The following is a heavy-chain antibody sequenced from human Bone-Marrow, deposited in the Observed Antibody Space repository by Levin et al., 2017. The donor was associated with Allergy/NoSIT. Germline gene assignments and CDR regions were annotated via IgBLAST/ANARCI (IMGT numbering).Heavy chain of an antibody. V-gene: IGHV3-30*18. Sequence: GESLKISCAASGFTFSSYGMHWVRQAPGKGLEWVAFISYNGGNNNYADSVKGRFTISRDNSKNTVDLQMNSLRAEDTAVYYCAKEVVLHSGSYYLGDGLDVWGQGTTVTVSS. J-gene: IGHJ6*02. CDR2: ISYNGGNN. D-gene: IGHD3-10*01. CDR3: AKEVVLHSGSYYLGDGLDV. CDR1: GFTFSSYG.